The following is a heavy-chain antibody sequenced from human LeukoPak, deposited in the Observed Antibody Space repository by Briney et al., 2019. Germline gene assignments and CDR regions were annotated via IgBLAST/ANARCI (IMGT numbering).Heavy chain of an antibody. CDR1: GFTFSSYD. Sequence: GGSLRLSCAASGFTFSSYDMNWVRQAPGKGLEWVSYISSSTSTIYYADSVKGRFTISRDNSKNALYLQMNSLRAEDTAVYYCAKERGITIFGVAKGYWGQGTLVTVSS. V-gene: IGHV3-48*01. CDR2: ISSSTSTI. J-gene: IGHJ4*02. CDR3: AKERGITIFGVAKGY. D-gene: IGHD3-3*01.